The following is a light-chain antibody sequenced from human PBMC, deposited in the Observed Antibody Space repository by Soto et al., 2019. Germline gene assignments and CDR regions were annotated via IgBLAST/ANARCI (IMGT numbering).Light chain of an antibody. CDR1: SSDVGGYDY. CDR3: SSYAGGTDVV. Sequence: QSALTQPPSASGSPGQSVTISCTGTSSDVGGYDYVSWYQQHPGKAPKLMIYEVTKRPSWVPDRFSGSKSGNTASLTVSGLQAEDEADYYCSSYAGGTDVVFGGGTKLTVL. CDR2: EVT. V-gene: IGLV2-8*01. J-gene: IGLJ2*01.